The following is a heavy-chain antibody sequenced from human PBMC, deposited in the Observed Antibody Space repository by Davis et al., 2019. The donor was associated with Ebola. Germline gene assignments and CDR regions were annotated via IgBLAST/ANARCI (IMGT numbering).Heavy chain of an antibody. D-gene: IGHD3-22*01. CDR2: IYTPASAT. Sequence: GESLKISCAASGFTFSSYWMHWVRQPPAEGLLWLSRIYTPASATTYADSVKVRFTISRDNAKNSLCLQMNSLRAEDTAVYYCARGANYYDSSGYLPFDYWGQGTLVTVSS. J-gene: IGHJ4*02. CDR1: GFTFSSYW. V-gene: IGHV3-74*01. CDR3: ARGANYYDSSGYLPFDY.